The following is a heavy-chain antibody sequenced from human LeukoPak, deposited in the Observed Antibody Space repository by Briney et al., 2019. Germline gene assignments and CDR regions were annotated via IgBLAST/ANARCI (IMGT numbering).Heavy chain of an antibody. CDR1: GFNFGTYW. Sequence: PGGSLRLSCTAAGFNFGTYWMSWVRQPPEKGLEFVANIKYDDTVKNYVDSVKGRFTISRDNPSNSVYLQMDSLRPEDTALYYCARDPDSSAFDYWGQGAQVTVSS. V-gene: IGHV3-7*01. J-gene: IGHJ4*02. D-gene: IGHD2-15*01. CDR3: ARDPDSSAFDY. CDR2: IKYDDTVK.